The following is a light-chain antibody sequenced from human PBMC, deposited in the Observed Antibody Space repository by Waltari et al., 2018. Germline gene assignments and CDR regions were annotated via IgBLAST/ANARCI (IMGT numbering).Light chain of an antibody. CDR2: DAT. J-gene: IGKJ2*01. CDR3: QQYNNWPRT. V-gene: IGKV3-15*01. Sequence: ETVMTQSTATLSVSPGESVTLSCRASQDVTNRLAWFQQKPGQAPRLLMFDATTRATDFPGRFSGSGSGTEFTLTISSLQSEDFAVYYCQQYNNWPRTFGQGTKLEI. CDR1: QDVTNR.